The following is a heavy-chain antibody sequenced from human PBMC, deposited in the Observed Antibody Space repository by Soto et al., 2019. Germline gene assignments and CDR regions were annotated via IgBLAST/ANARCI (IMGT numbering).Heavy chain of an antibody. D-gene: IGHD3-22*01. CDR2: IYYRGST. V-gene: IGHV4-61*01. CDR1: GGSVSSGSYS. CDR3: ARDRADYYDSSGYYYYYGMDV. Sequence: QVQLQESGPGLVKPSETLSLTCTVSGGSVSSGSYSWVWIRQPPGQGLEWIGYIYYRGSTNYNPYLKSRVTISVDTSKNQFSLKLSSVTAADTAVYYCARDRADYYDSSGYYYYYGMDVWGQGTTVTVSS. J-gene: IGHJ6*02.